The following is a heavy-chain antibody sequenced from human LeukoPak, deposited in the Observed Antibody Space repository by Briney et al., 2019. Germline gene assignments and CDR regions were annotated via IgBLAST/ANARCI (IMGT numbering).Heavy chain of an antibody. CDR2: IWYDGSNK. J-gene: IGHJ4*02. CDR1: GFTFSSYG. V-gene: IGHV3-30*02. Sequence: GGSLRLSCAASGFTFSSYGMHWVRQAPGKGLEWVAVIWYDGSNKYYADSVKGRFTISRDNSKNTLYLQMSSLRAEDTAVYYCVKDQAVGAIGYFDYWGQGTLVTVSS. D-gene: IGHD1-26*01. CDR3: VKDQAVGAIGYFDY.